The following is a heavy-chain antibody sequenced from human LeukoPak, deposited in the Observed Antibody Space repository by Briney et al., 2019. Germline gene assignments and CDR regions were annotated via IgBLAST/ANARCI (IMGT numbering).Heavy chain of an antibody. D-gene: IGHD6-6*01. CDR2: IWYDGSDK. J-gene: IGHJ6*03. V-gene: IGHV3-33*01. Sequence: QTGGSLRLSCAASGFTFSNYGMHWVRQAPGKGLEGVAVIWYDGSDKYYGDSVKGRFTISRDNPKNPLYLQMNSLRAEDTAVYYCARGGSGLVSLYYYYYMDVWGKGTAVTVS. CDR1: GFTFSNYG. CDR3: ARGGSGLVSLYYYYYMDV.